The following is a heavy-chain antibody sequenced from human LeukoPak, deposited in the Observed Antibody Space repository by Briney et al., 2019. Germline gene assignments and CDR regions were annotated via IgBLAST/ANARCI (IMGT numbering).Heavy chain of an antibody. CDR1: GYTFTSYG. CDR3: ARVFVVVPAAIRSAFDI. Sequence: ASVKVSCKGSGYTFTSYGISWVRQAPGQGLEWMGWISAYNGNTNYAQKLQGRVTMTTDTSTSTAYMELRSLRSDDTAVYYCARVFVVVPAAIRSAFDIWGQGTMVTVSS. V-gene: IGHV1-18*01. CDR2: ISAYNGNT. J-gene: IGHJ3*02. D-gene: IGHD2-2*02.